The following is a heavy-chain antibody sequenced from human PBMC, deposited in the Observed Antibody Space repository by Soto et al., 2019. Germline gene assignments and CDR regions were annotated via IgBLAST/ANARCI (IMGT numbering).Heavy chain of an antibody. V-gene: IGHV1-69*02. D-gene: IGHD4-17*01. Sequence: SVKVSCKASGGTFSSYTISWVRQAPGQGLEWMGRIIPILGIANYAQKFQGRVTSTTDKSTSTAYMEMSSQRNEDTVVYYCARIGDYGDSSLDYWGQGTLVTVSS. CDR3: ARIGDYGDSSLDY. CDR1: GGTFSSYT. J-gene: IGHJ4*02. CDR2: IIPILGIA.